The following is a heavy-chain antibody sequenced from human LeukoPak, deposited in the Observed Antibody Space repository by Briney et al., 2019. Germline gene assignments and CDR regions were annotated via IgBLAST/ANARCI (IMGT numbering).Heavy chain of an antibody. V-gene: IGHV1-8*01. CDR1: GYTFTSYD. Sequence: ASVKVSCKASGYTFTSYDINWVRQATGQGLEWMGWMNPNSGDTGYAQKFQGRVTKTRDTSISTAYMDLSSLRSEDTAVYYCARGPFGTGSYFDFWGQGTLVTVSS. J-gene: IGHJ4*02. CDR2: MNPNSGDT. CDR3: ARGPFGTGSYFDF. D-gene: IGHD3-10*01.